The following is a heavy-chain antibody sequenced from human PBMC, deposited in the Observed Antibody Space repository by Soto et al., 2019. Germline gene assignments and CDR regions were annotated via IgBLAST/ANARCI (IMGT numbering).Heavy chain of an antibody. Sequence: PSETMSLTRTVAGFSLTGGDHYWSWISPHPGKGLEWIGYIYNSGSTYYKPSLKSRVTISVDTSKNQFSLKLSSVTAADTAVYYCARDTYGDYVGYFDPWGQGTLVTVSS. J-gene: IGHJ5*02. CDR3: ARDTYGDYVGYFDP. V-gene: IGHV4-30-4*08. CDR1: GFSLTGGDHY. CDR2: IYNSGST. D-gene: IGHD4-17*01.